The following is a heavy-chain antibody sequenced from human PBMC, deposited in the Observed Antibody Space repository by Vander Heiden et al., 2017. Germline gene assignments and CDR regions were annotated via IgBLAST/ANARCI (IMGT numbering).Heavy chain of an antibody. V-gene: IGHV5-51*01. CDR1: GYSFNNYW. CDR2: IYPGASEV. J-gene: IGHJ5*01. D-gene: IGHD2-8*01. Sequence: EVQLVQSGAEVREPGESLKISCKGSGYSFNNYWIGWVRQMPGKGLEWMGIIYPGASEVRYSPSFQGQVTFSADKSINTAYLQWSSLKASDTAMYYCARLFRVPANWFDSWGQGTLVTVSA. CDR3: ARLFRVPANWFDS.